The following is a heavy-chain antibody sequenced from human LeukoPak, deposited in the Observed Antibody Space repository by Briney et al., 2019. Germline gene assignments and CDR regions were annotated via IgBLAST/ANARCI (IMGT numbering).Heavy chain of an antibody. D-gene: IGHD2-15*01. CDR2: IYYSGST. V-gene: IGHV4-59*01. Sequence: SETLSLTCTVSGGSISSYYWSWIRQPPGKGLEWIGYIYYSGSTNYNPSLKSRVTISVDTSKNQFSLKLSSVTAADTAVYYCARFNNYCSGGSCYEGFDYWGQGTLVTVSS. J-gene: IGHJ4*02. CDR1: GGSISSYY. CDR3: ARFNNYCSGGSCYEGFDY.